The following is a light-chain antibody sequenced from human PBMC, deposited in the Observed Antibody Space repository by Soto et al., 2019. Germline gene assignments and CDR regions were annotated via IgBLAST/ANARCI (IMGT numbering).Light chain of an antibody. Sequence: EIVLTQSPGTLSLSPGERATLSCRASQSVSNNYLAWYQQKPGQAPRLLIYGASSRATGIPDRFSGRGSGTDFTLTISRLEPEDFAVYYCQQYGTSPTTFGQGTKVDIK. CDR2: GAS. V-gene: IGKV3-20*01. CDR3: QQYGTSPTT. CDR1: QSVSNNY. J-gene: IGKJ1*01.